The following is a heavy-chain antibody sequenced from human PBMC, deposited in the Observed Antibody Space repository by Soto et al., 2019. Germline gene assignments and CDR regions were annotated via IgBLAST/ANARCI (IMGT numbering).Heavy chain of an antibody. CDR1: GFTFSSYT. V-gene: IGHV3-30-3*01. J-gene: IGHJ4*02. CDR3: ARDHSYVYCSDGSCSFDY. CDR2: ISYDGSNK. Sequence: QVQLVESGGGVVQPGRSLRLSCAASGFTFSSYTMHWVRQAPGKGLEWVAVISYDGSNKYYADSVKGRFTISRDNSKNPXXLPMNSLRAEDTAVYYCARDHSYVYCSDGSCSFDYWGQGTLVTVSS. D-gene: IGHD2-15*01.